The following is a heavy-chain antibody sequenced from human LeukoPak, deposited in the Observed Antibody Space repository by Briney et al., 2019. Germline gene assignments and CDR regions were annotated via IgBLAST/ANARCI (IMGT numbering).Heavy chain of an antibody. J-gene: IGHJ4*02. Sequence: NASETLSLTCAVSGYSITSSSWWGWIRQPPGKGLGWIGYIYHSGTTYYNPSLQSRVTMSVDTSKNQFSLKLSSVTAVDTAVYYCARKENVYYYFDYWGQGTLVTVSS. CDR3: ARKENVYYYFDY. CDR1: GYSITSSSW. D-gene: IGHD3-10*01. V-gene: IGHV4-28*01. CDR2: IYHSGTT.